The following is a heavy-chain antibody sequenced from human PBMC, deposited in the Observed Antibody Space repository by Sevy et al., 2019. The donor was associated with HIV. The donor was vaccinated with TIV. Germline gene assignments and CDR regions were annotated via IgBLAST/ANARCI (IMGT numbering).Heavy chain of an antibody. V-gene: IGHV3-30-3*01. CDR2: ISYDATNK. J-gene: IGHJ1*01. Sequence: GGSLRLSCAASGFTFTSYSMHWVRQAPGKGLEWVATISYDATNKHYADSVKGRFTISRDNSRNSLFLQMNSLRSEDTAVYYCALERLSSNVAEYFPNWGQGTLVTVSS. CDR3: ALERLSSNVAEYFPN. D-gene: IGHD1-1*01. CDR1: GFTFTSYS.